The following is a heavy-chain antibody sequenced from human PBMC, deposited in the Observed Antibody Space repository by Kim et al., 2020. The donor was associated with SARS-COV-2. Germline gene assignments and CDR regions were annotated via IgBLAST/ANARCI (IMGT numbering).Heavy chain of an antibody. CDR1: GGSISSGGYY. CDR2: IYYSGST. V-gene: IGHV4-31*03. J-gene: IGHJ4*02. Sequence: SETLSLTCTVSGGSISSGGYYWSWIRQHPGKGLEWIGYIYYSGSTYYNPSLKSRVTISVDTSKNQFSLKLSSVTAADTAVYYCARSCGGDCYGPFDYWGQGTLVTVSS. D-gene: IGHD2-21*01. CDR3: ARSCGGDCYGPFDY.